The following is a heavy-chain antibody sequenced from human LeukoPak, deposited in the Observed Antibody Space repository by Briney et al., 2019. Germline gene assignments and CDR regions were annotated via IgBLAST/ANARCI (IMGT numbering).Heavy chain of an antibody. CDR2: ISAYNGNT. Sequence: GASVKVSCKASGYTFTSYGISWVRQAPGQGLEWMGRISAYNGNTNYAQKLQGRVTMTTDTSTSTAYMELRSLRSDDTAVYYCARGLLYYDSSGLNYWGQGTLVTVSS. V-gene: IGHV1-18*01. CDR1: GYTFTSYG. D-gene: IGHD3-22*01. J-gene: IGHJ4*02. CDR3: ARGLLYYDSSGLNY.